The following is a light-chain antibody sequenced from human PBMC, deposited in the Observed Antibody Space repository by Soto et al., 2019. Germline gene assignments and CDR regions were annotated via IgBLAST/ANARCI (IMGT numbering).Light chain of an antibody. CDR1: QSLLHSNGYNY. J-gene: IGKJ4*01. CDR2: LGS. CDR3: MQALQTPLT. V-gene: IGKV2-28*01. Sequence: DIVMTQSPLSLPVTPGEPASISCRSSQSLLHSNGYNYLDWYLQKPVQSPQLLIYLGSNRASGVPDRFSGSGSGTDFTLKISRVEAEDVGVYYCMQALQTPLTFGGGTKVAIK.